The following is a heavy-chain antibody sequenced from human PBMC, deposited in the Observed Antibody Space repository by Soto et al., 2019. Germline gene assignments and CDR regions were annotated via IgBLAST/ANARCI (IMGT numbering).Heavy chain of an antibody. CDR2: ISSSSSYI. J-gene: IGHJ4*02. V-gene: IGHV3-21*01. D-gene: IGHD6-13*01. CDR1: GFTFSSYS. CDR3: ARAAGRAPLPRH. Sequence: EVQLVESGGGLVKPGGSLRLSCAASGFTFSSYSMNWVRQAPGKGLEWVSSISSSSSYIYYADSVKGRFTISRDNAKNSLYLQMNSLRAEDTAVYYCARAAGRAPLPRHWGQGTLVTVSS.